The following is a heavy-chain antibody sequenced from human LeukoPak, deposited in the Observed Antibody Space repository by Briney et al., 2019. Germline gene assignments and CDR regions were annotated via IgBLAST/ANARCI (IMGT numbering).Heavy chain of an antibody. CDR2: ISAYNGNT. V-gene: IGHV1-18*01. CDR1: GYTFTNYG. Sequence: ASVKVSCKPSGYTFTNYGISWVRQSPGQGLEWMGWISAYNGNTNYAQKLQGRVTMTRDTSTSTAYMELRSLRSDDTAVYYCTRHNYYEDGFDYWGQGTLVTVSS. J-gene: IGHJ4*02. CDR3: TRHNYYEDGFDY. D-gene: IGHD3-22*01.